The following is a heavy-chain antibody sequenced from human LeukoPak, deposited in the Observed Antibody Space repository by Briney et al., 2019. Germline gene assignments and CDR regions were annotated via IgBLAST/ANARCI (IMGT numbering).Heavy chain of an antibody. V-gene: IGHV1-2*02. Sequence: ASVKVSCKASGYTFTGYYMHWVRQAPGQGLEWMGWINPNSGGTNYAQKFQGRVTMTRDTSISTAYMELSRLRSDDTAVYYCARGSRVLLWFGESFGTFDYWGQGTLVTVSS. CDR2: INPNSGGT. CDR1: GYTFTGYY. CDR3: ARGSRVLLWFGESFGTFDY. D-gene: IGHD3-10*01. J-gene: IGHJ4*02.